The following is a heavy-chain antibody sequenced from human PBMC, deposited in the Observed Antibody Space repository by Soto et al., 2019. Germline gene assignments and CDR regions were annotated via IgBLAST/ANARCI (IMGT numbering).Heavy chain of an antibody. Sequence: PGGSLRLSCAASGFPFDDYAMHWVRQAPGKGLEWVSGISWNSGSIGYADSVKGRFTISRDNAKNSLYLQMNSLRAEDTALYYCARNPHGNWNYARYYYMDVWGKGTTVTVSS. D-gene: IGHD1-7*01. J-gene: IGHJ6*03. V-gene: IGHV3-9*01. CDR3: ARNPHGNWNYARYYYMDV. CDR2: ISWNSGSI. CDR1: GFPFDDYA.